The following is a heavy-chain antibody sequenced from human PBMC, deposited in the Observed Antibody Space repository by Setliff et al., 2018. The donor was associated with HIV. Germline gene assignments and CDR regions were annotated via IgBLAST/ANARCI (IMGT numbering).Heavy chain of an antibody. D-gene: IGHD7-27*01. J-gene: IGHJ6*03. V-gene: IGHV4-59*08. CDR1: GGSTSNEY. Sequence: SETLSLTCTVSGGSTSNEYWSWIRQPPGKGLEWIGYIYDSGSPKYNPSLKSRVTISIDTSKSQISLKLTSVTAADTAMYYCARVSPLTHYYYMDMWGKGTTVTVSS. CDR3: ARVSPLTHYYYMDM. CDR2: IYDSGSP.